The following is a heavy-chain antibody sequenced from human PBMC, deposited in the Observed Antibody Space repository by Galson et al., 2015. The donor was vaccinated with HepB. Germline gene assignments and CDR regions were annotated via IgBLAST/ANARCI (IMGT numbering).Heavy chain of an antibody. V-gene: IGHV1-2*02. J-gene: IGHJ4*02. Sequence: SVKVSCKASGYTFTGYYMHWVRQAPGQGLEWMGWINPNSGGTNYAQKFQGRVTMTRDTSISTAYMELSRLRSDDTAVYYCARDGAAVAGQYYFDDWGQGTLVT. CDR1: GYTFTGYY. CDR3: ARDGAAVAGQYYFDD. CDR2: INPNSGGT. D-gene: IGHD6-19*01.